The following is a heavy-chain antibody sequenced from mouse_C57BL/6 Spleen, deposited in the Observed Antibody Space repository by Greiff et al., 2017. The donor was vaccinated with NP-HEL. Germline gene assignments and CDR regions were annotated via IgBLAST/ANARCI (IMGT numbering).Heavy chain of an antibody. CDR1: GYAFSSSW. CDR2: LYPGDGDT. V-gene: IGHV1-82*01. J-gene: IGHJ4*01. CDR3: ARPYRNYEMDY. Sequence: QVQLKESGPELVKPGASVKISCKASGYAFSSSWMNWVKQRPGKGLEWIGRLYPGDGDTNYIGKLKGKATLTADKSSSTAYMQRSSLTSEDSAVYFGARPYRNYEMDYWGQGTSVTVSS. D-gene: IGHD2-5*01.